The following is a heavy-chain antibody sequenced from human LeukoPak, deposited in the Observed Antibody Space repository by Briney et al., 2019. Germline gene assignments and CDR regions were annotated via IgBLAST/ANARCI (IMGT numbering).Heavy chain of an antibody. CDR1: GYTFTSYD. J-gene: IGHJ4*02. D-gene: IGHD6-13*01. CDR2: MNPNSGNT. CDR3: ARVSARCWYGDY. V-gene: IGHV1-8*01. Sequence: ASVQVSCKASGYTFTSYDINWVRQATGQGLEWMGWMNPNSGNTGYAQKFQGRVTMTRNTSISTAYMELSSLRSEDTAVYYCARVSARCWYGDYWGQGTLVTVSS.